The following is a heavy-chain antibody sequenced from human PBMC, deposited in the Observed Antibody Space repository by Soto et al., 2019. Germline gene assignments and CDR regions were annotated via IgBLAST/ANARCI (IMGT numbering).Heavy chain of an antibody. CDR1: GGSFSGYY. D-gene: IGHD3-16*01. CDR3: PRGAGRQGGGWFDP. V-gene: IGHV4-34*01. J-gene: IGHJ5*02. CDR2: INHSGST. Sequence: PSETLSLTCAVYGGSFSGYYWTWIRQPPGKGLEWIGEINHSGSTNYNPSLKSRVTISVDTSKNQFSLKLSSVTASDTAVYYCPRGAGRQGGGWFDPWGQGTLVTVSS.